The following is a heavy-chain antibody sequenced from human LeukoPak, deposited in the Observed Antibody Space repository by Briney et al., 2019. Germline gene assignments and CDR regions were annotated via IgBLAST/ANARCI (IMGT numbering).Heavy chain of an antibody. Sequence: GGSLRLSCSASGFTFCSYAMSWVRQAPGKGLEWVSAISGSGGSTYYADSVKGRFTISRYNSKNTLYLQMNNLRAEDTAVYYCAKDGGGYYYYGMDVWGQGTTVTVSS. D-gene: IGHD2-15*01. CDR3: AKDGGGYYYYGMDV. J-gene: IGHJ6*02. CDR1: GFTFCSYA. V-gene: IGHV3-23*01. CDR2: ISGSGGST.